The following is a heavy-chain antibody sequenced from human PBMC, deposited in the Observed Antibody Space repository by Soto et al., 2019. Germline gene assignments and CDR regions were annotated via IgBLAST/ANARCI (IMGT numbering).Heavy chain of an antibody. D-gene: IGHD1-26*01. Sequence: SETLSLTCTVSGGSISSGGYYWSWIRQHPGKGLEWIGYIYYSGSTYYNPSLKGRVTISVDTSKNQFSLKLSSVTAADTAVYYWARAELVGATDYWGQGTLVTVSS. CDR2: IYYSGST. V-gene: IGHV4-31*03. CDR1: GGSISSGGYY. J-gene: IGHJ4*02. CDR3: ARAELVGATDY.